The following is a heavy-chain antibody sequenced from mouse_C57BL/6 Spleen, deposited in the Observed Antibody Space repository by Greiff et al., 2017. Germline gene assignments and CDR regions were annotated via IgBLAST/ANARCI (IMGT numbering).Heavy chain of an antibody. D-gene: IGHD1-1*01. CDR2: IDPSGGCT. Sequence: QVQLQQPGAELVKPGASVKLSCKASGYTFTSYWMQWVKQRPGQGLEWIGGIDPSGGCTNYNEKFKGKATLTVDKSSSTAYMHLSSLTSEDSAVYYCARKDTTVGVGYWGQGTTLTVSS. J-gene: IGHJ2*01. CDR3: ARKDTTVGVGY. CDR1: GYTFTSYW. V-gene: IGHV1-50*01.